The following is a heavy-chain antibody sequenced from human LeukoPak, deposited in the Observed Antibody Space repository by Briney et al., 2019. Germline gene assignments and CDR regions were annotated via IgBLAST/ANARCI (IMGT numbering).Heavy chain of an antibody. J-gene: IGHJ3*01. CDR1: VYTFTSYD. CDR2: ISPNSRNT. D-gene: IGHD1-1*01. Sequence: ASVTLSLNCSVYTFTSYDISWGRQATSQGRELTGWISPNSRNTGYAQKFQGRVIMTRSTSISTAYMELSSLRSEDTAVYYCARGRHNNCWGEGTMVTVSS. CDR3: ARGRHNNC. V-gene: IGHV1-8*01.